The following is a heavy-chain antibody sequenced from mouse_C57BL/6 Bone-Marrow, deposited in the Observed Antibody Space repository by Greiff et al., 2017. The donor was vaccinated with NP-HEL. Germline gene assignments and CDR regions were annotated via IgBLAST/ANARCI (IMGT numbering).Heavy chain of an antibody. CDR3: ARRVYYYGSSHWYFDV. J-gene: IGHJ1*03. CDR2: ISSGGSYT. V-gene: IGHV5-6*02. D-gene: IGHD1-1*01. Sequence: EVKVVESGGDLVKPGGSLKLSCAASGFTFSSYGMSWVRQTPDKRLEWVATISSGGSYTYYPDSVKGRFTISRDNAKNTLYLQMSSLKSEDTAMYYCARRVYYYGSSHWYFDVWGTGTTVTVSS. CDR1: GFTFSSYG.